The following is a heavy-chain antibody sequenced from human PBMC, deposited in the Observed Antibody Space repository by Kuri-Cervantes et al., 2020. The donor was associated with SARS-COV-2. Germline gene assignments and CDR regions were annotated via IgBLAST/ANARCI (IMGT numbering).Heavy chain of an antibody. Sequence: GSLRLSCTVSGGSISSYYWSWIRQPAGKGLEWIGRIYTSGSTNYNPSLKSRVTMSVDTSKNQFSLKLSSVTAADTAVYYCARHVGCSSTSCDGYNWFDPWGQGILVTVSS. CDR1: GGSISSYY. D-gene: IGHD2-2*01. J-gene: IGHJ5*02. V-gene: IGHV4-4*07. CDR2: IYTSGST. CDR3: ARHVGCSSTSCDGYNWFDP.